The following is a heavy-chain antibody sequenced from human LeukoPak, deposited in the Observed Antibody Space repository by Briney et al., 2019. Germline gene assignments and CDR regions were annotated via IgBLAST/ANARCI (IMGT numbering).Heavy chain of an antibody. CDR3: ARRGDTPMIGDH. CDR1: GFTFSSYG. CDR2: LSNTGNI. J-gene: IGHJ4*02. Sequence: GGSLRLSCAASGFTFSSYGMNWVRQAPGKGLEWLSYLSNTGNIHYAQSVKGRFTISRDNAKNSLYLQMDGRRAEDTAVYYCARRGDTPMIGDHWGQGILVTVAS. V-gene: IGHV3-48*01. D-gene: IGHD5-18*01.